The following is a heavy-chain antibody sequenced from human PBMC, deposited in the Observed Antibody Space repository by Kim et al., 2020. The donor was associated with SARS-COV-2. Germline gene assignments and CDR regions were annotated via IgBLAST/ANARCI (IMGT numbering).Heavy chain of an antibody. CDR2: IKSKTDGGTT. CDR3: TTVLSYYYDSSGYPTSPD. D-gene: IGHD3-22*01. J-gene: IGHJ4*02. CDR1: GFTFSNAW. V-gene: IGHV3-15*01. Sequence: GGSLRLSCAASGFTFSNAWMSWVRQAPGKGLEWVGRIKSKTDGGTTDYAAPVKGRFTISRDDSKNTLYLQMNSLKTEDTAVYYCTTVLSYYYDSSGYPTSPDWGQGTLVTVSS.